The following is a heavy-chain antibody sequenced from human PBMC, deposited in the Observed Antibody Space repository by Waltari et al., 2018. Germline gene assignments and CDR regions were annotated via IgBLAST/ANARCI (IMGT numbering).Heavy chain of an antibody. CDR1: GYTFPGYY. V-gene: IGHV1-2*06. D-gene: IGHD3-3*02. Sequence: QVQLVPSGAEVKKPGASVKVSCQASGYTFPGYYLPLVPQAPGQGLEWMGRINPNSGVTNYAKKCQGRVTMTRDTSISTAYMELSRLRADDTAVYYGARVLKAGLARCDPWGQGTRVTVSS. CDR2: INPNSGVT. CDR3: ARVLKAGLARCDP. J-gene: IGHJ5*02.